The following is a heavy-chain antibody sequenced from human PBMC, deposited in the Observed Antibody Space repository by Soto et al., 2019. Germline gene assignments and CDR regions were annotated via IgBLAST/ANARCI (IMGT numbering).Heavy chain of an antibody. CDR1: GFTVSSKY. D-gene: IGHD6-19*01. V-gene: IGHV3-23*01. Sequence: GGSLRLSCAASGFTVSSKYMSWVRQASGKGLEWVSAISGSGGSTYYADSVKGRFTISRDNSKNTLYLQMNSLRAEDTAVYYFAKDLIAVAGHFDYWGQGTLVTVSS. J-gene: IGHJ4*02. CDR2: ISGSGGST. CDR3: AKDLIAVAGHFDY.